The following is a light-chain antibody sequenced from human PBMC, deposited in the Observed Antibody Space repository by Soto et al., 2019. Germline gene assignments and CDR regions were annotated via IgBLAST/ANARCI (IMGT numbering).Light chain of an antibody. J-gene: IGKJ2*01. V-gene: IGKV1-5*03. CDR2: KAS. CDR3: QKYDSYPYT. Sequence: DIQMTQSPSTLSAYVGDRVTITCRASQSISTWLAWYQQKPGKAPKVLLYKASSLETGVPPRFSGSGSGTEFSLTSIILQPGDCSTDYCQKYDSYPYTFGQGTTLQIK. CDR1: QSISTW.